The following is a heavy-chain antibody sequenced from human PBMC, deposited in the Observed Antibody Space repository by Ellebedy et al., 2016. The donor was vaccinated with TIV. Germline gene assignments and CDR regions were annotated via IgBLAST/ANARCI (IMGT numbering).Heavy chain of an antibody. Sequence: MPSETLSLTCTVSGGSVSTDDDYLSWIRQPPGKGLEWIGYIHYSGTTNYHPSLESRVTISVDTSKNQFSLNLSSVTAADTAVYYCARVVEARVNAGYLDYWGQGRLVTVSS. J-gene: IGHJ4*02. CDR3: ARVVEARVNAGYLDY. D-gene: IGHD1-26*01. CDR1: GGSVSTDDDY. CDR2: IHYSGTT. V-gene: IGHV4-61*08.